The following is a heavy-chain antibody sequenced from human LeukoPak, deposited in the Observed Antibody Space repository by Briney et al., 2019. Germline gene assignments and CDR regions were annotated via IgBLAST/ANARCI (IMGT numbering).Heavy chain of an antibody. J-gene: IGHJ4*02. CDR2: ISTYNGNT. CDR1: GYSFTTYG. V-gene: IGHV1-18*01. Sequence: GASVKVSCKASGYSFTTYGITWVRQAPGQGLEWMGWISTYNGNTNYAQNLQGRVTMTTDTSTSTAYMELTSLRSDDTAVYYCAKAPNYSGSGSPLFDYWGQGTLVTVSS. CDR3: AKAPNYSGSGSPLFDY. D-gene: IGHD3-10*01.